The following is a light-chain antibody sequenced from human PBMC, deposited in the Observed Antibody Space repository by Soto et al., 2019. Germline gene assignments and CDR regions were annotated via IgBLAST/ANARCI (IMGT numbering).Light chain of an antibody. CDR2: GNS. V-gene: IGLV1-40*01. Sequence: QSVRTQPPSVSRAPGLRVTISCTGSSSNIGAGYNVHWYQQLPGTAPKLLIYGNSNRPSGVPDRFSGSKSGTSASLAITGLQAEDEADYYCQSYDSSLSVVFGGGTKLTVL. CDR1: SSNIGAGYN. J-gene: IGLJ2*01. CDR3: QSYDSSLSVV.